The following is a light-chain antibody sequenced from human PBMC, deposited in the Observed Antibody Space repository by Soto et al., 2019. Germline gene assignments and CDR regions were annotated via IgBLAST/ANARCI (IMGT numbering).Light chain of an antibody. J-gene: IGLJ1*01. CDR1: SSDVGDFDY. CDR2: DVR. CDR3: CSYAGFYTYV. V-gene: IGLV2-11*01. Sequence: QSALTQPASVSGSPGQSITISCTGTSSDVGDFDYVSWYQQHPGNAPKLMIYDVRKRPSGVPDRFSGSKSGNTASLTISGLQAEDEADYYCCSYAGFYTYVFGTGTKLTVL.